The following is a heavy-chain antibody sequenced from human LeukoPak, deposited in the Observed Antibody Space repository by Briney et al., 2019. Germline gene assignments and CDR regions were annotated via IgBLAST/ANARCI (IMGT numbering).Heavy chain of an antibody. CDR1: GGSISSSSYY. J-gene: IGHJ4*02. CDR2: IYYSGST. D-gene: IGHD6-13*01. V-gene: IGHV4-39*01. CDR3: ARLHLAAVDY. Sequence: PSETLSLTCTVSGGSISSSSYYWGWIRQPPGKGLEWIGSIYYSGSTYYNPSLKSRVTISVDTSKNQSSLKLSSVTAADTAVYYCARLHLAAVDYWGQGTLVTVSS.